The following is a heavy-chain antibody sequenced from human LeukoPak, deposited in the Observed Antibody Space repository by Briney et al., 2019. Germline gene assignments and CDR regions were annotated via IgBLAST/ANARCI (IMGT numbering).Heavy chain of an antibody. CDR1: GFTFSSYW. V-gene: IGHV3-7*01. J-gene: IGHJ6*02. Sequence: GGSLRLSCAASGFTFSSYWMSWVRQAPGKGLEWVANIKQDGSEKYYVDSVKGRFTISRDNAKNSLYLQMNSLRAEDTAVYYCAALEGYYYYYGMDVWGQGTAVTVSS. CDR2: IKQDGSEK. CDR3: AALEGYYYYYGMDV.